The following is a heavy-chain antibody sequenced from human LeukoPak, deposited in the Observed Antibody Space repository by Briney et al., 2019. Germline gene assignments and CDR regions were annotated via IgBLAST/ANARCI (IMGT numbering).Heavy chain of an antibody. D-gene: IGHD3-22*01. CDR1: GYTFTGYY. CDR3: ARSLYYDSSGYYYDY. V-gene: IGHV1-2*02. Sequence: ASVKVSCKASGYTFTGYYIHWVRQAPGQGLEWLGWTNPDSGGTNYAQKFQGRVTMTRDTSISTAYMELSRLRSDDTAVYYCARSLYYDSSGYYYDYWGQGTLVTVSS. J-gene: IGHJ4*02. CDR2: TNPDSGGT.